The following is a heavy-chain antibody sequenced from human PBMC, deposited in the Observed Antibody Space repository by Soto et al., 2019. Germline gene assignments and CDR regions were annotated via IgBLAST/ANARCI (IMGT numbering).Heavy chain of an antibody. D-gene: IGHD3-3*01. V-gene: IGHV5-10-1*01. J-gene: IGHJ6*02. CDR1: GYSFTSYW. CDR2: IDPSDSYT. Sequence: GASLKISCEGSGYSFTSYWISWVRQMPGKGLEWMGRIDPSDSYTNYSPSFQGHVTISADKSISTAYLQWSSLKASDTAMYYCARQSTIFGVVYGMEGWCQGTTVTAAS. CDR3: ARQSTIFGVVYGMEG.